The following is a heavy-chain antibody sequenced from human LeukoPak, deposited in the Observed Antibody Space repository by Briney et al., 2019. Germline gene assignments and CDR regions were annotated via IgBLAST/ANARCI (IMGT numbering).Heavy chain of an antibody. J-gene: IGHJ5*02. D-gene: IGHD2-21*02. CDR3: AREACGGDCHSVWFDP. Sequence: GGSLRPSCAASGFTVSSNYMSWVRQAPGKGLEWVSVIYSGGSTYYADSVKGRFTISRDNAKNTLYLQMNSLRAEDTAVYYCAREACGGDCHSVWFDPWGQGTLVTVSS. V-gene: IGHV3-66*01. CDR2: IYSGGST. CDR1: GFTVSSNY.